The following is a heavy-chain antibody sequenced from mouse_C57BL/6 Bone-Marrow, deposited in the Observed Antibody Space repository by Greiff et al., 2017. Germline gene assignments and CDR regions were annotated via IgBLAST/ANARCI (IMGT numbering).Heavy chain of an antibody. D-gene: IGHD3-2*02. CDR1: GYTFTDYY. CDR3: ARGSSGLAWFAY. V-gene: IGHV1-76*01. CDR2: IYPGSGNT. J-gene: IGHJ3*01. Sequence: VQLQQSGAELVRPGASVKLSCKASGYTFTDYYINWVKQRPGQGLEWIARIYPGSGNTYYNEKFTGKATLTAEKSSSTAYMQLSSRTSEDSAVYFCARGSSGLAWFAYWGQGTLVTVSA.